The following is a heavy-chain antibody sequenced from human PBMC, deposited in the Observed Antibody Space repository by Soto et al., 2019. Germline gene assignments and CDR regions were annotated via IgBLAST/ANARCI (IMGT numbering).Heavy chain of an antibody. CDR3: ARLVYDTRLNYMYFDF. J-gene: IGHJ4*02. Sequence: SETLSLTCAVSGVSISSGNWWTWVRRSPQRGLEYIGEIFHDGTANYYPSFERRVAISVDTSKNQFSLKLTSVTAADTAIYFCARLVYDTRLNYMYFDFWGQGTLVTVSS. CDR2: IFHDGTA. D-gene: IGHD3-10*01. CDR1: GVSISSGNW. V-gene: IGHV4-4*02.